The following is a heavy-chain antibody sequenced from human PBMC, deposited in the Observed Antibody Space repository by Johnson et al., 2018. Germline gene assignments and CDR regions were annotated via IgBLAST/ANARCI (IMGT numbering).Heavy chain of an antibody. Sequence: VQLVESGGGVVQPGRSLRLSCAASGFTFSSYGMHWVRQAPGKGLEWVAVISYDGSNKYYADSVKGRFTISRDNSKNTLYLQMNSLRDEDTAVYYCAKTDPYYDFWSGYLNMDVWGKGTTVTVSS. D-gene: IGHD3-3*01. J-gene: IGHJ6*03. CDR3: AKTDPYYDFWSGYLNMDV. V-gene: IGHV3-30*18. CDR2: ISYDGSNK. CDR1: GFTFSSYG.